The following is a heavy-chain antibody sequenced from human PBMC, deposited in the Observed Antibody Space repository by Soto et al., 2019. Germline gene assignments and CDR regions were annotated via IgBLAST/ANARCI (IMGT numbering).Heavy chain of an antibody. J-gene: IGHJ5*02. Sequence: ASVKVSCKASGYTFTSYGISWVRQAPGQGLEWMGWISAYNGNTNYAQKLQGRVTMTTDTSTSTAYMELRSLRSDDTAVYYCARWTYLGWLQFSRFDLWGQGTLVTFSS. D-gene: IGHD5-12*01. CDR3: ARWTYLGWLQFSRFDL. CDR1: GYTFTSYG. V-gene: IGHV1-18*01. CDR2: ISAYNGNT.